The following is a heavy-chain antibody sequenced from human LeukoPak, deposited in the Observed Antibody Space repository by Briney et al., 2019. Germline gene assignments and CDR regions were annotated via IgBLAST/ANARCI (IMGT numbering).Heavy chain of an antibody. J-gene: IGHJ3*01. CDR2: ISYDGSNK. CDR1: GFTFSSYA. Sequence: GGSLRLSCAASGFTFSSYAMHWVRQAPGKGLEWVAVISYDGSNKYYADSVKGRFTISRDNSKNTLYLQMNSLRAEDTAVYYCAREMAVTTDWGQGTMVTVSS. V-gene: IGHV3-30*04. CDR3: AREMAVTTD. D-gene: IGHD4-17*01.